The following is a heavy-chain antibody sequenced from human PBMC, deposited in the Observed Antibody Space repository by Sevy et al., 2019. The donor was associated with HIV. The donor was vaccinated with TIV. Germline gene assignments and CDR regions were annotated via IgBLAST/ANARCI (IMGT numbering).Heavy chain of an antibody. J-gene: IGHJ6*02. CDR3: ARDRYYDASGYYYYYYGMDV. D-gene: IGHD3-22*01. V-gene: IGHV3-66*01. CDR1: EFIFTGYW. CDR2: IDSGGST. Sequence: GGSLRLSCAASEFIFTGYWMNWVRQAPGKGLEWVSLIDSGGSTYYADSVKGRFTISRDNAKNTLYLQMNPLRAEDTAVYFCARDRYYDASGYYYYYYGMDVWGQGTTVTVSS.